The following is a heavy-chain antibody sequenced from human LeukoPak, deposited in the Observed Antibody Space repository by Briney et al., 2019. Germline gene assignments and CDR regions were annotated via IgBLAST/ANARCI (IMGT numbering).Heavy chain of an antibody. CDR3: ARDRRRPGYSCMDV. D-gene: IGHD6-13*01. V-gene: IGHV1-18*04. CDR1: GYTFTGYY. J-gene: IGHJ6*02. Sequence: ASVKVSCKASGYTFTGYYMHWVRQAPGQGFEWMGWISAYNGNTNYAQKLQGRVTMTTDTSTSTAYMELRSLRSDDTAVYYCARDRRRPGYSCMDVWGQGTTVTVSS. CDR2: ISAYNGNT.